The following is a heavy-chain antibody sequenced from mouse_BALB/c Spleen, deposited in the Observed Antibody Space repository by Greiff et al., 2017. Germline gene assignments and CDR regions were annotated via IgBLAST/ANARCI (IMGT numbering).Heavy chain of an antibody. CDR2: ISSGGSYT. D-gene: IGHD4-1*01. V-gene: IGHV5-9-4*01. Sequence: DVHLVESGGGLVKPGGSLKLSCAASGFTFSSYAMSWVRQSPEKRLEWVAEISSGGSYTYYPDTVTGRFTITRDNAKNTLFLEMSSLRSEDTAMYYCAGRTGTGAMDYWGQGTSVTVSS. CDR1: GFTFSSYA. J-gene: IGHJ4*01. CDR3: AGRTGTGAMDY.